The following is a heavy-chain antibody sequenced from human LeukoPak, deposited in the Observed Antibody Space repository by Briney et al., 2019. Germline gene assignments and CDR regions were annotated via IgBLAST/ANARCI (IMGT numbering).Heavy chain of an antibody. Sequence: GGSLRLSCAASGFTFNSYWMSWVRQAPGKGLEWVANIKEDGSEKYYVDSVKGRFTISRDNAKSSLYLQMNSLRAEDTAVYYCAPRMGGGRVRGVITSSGWGQGTLVTVSS. CDR3: APRMGGGRVRGVITSSG. CDR2: IKEDGSEK. J-gene: IGHJ4*02. V-gene: IGHV3-7*01. D-gene: IGHD3-10*01. CDR1: GFTFNSYW.